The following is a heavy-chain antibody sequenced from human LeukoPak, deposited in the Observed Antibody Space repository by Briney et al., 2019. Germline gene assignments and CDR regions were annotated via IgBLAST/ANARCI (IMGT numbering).Heavy chain of an antibody. CDR1: GYTFTTSV. D-gene: IGHD7-27*01. CDR2: INAGNGNT. Sequence: ASVKVSCKASGYTFTTSVMHWVRQAPGQRLEWMGWINAGNGNTKYSQKFQGRVTITRDTSASTAYMELSSLRSEDTAVYYCARGVLTGDHYFDYWGQGTLVTVSS. V-gene: IGHV1-3*01. CDR3: ARGVLTGDHYFDY. J-gene: IGHJ4*02.